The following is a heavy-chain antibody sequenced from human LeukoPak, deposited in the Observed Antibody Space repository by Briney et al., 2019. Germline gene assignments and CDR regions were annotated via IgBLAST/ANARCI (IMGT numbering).Heavy chain of an antibody. Sequence: SETLSLTCTVPGGSISNYLWSWIRQPQGKGLEWIGYIYYSGSTNYNPSLKSRVTILVDTSKNQFSLNVSSVTAADTAVYYCARGQYSGSCFDNWGQGSLVTVSS. V-gene: IGHV4-59*01. CDR1: GGSISNYL. CDR2: IYYSGST. D-gene: IGHD1-26*01. J-gene: IGHJ4*02. CDR3: ARGQYSGSCFDN.